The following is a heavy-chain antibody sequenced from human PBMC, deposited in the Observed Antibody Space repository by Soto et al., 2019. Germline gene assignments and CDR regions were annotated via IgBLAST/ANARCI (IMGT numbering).Heavy chain of an antibody. V-gene: IGHV4-31*11. CDR1: GDSINTDYY. CDR2: IYYTGGT. D-gene: IGHD3-10*01. Sequence: PSETLSLTCAVSGDSINTDYYWSWIRQPPGKGLEWIGHIYYTGGTYYNPSLKSRVTISVDTSKNQFSLKLSSVTAADTAVYYCARGQNYYLYWGQGTLVTVSS. J-gene: IGHJ4*02. CDR3: ARGQNYYLY.